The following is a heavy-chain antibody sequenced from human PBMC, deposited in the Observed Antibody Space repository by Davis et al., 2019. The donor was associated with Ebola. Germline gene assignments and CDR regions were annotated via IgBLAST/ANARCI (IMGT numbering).Heavy chain of an antibody. Sequence: GGSLRLSCAAPGFTFNTYTMTWVRQAPGKGLEWVSVINNSGDTTYYADSVKGRFTISRDNSKNTLYLQMNSLRAEDTAVYYCARDLIEWLSSAYYYYGMDVWGQGTTVTVSS. D-gene: IGHD5-12*01. CDR2: INNSGDTT. V-gene: IGHV3-23*01. CDR3: ARDLIEWLSSAYYYYGMDV. J-gene: IGHJ6*02. CDR1: GFTFNTYT.